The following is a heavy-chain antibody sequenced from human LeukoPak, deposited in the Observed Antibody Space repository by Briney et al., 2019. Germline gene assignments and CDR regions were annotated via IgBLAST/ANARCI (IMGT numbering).Heavy chain of an antibody. CDR2: ISWNSGSI. J-gene: IGHJ4*02. CDR3: AKDITTVTGYYFAC. Sequence: GRSLRLSCAASGFTFDDYAMHWVRQAPGKGLEWVSGISWNSGSIGYADSVKGRFTISRDNAKNSLYLQMNSLRAEDTALYYFAKDITTVTGYYFACWGQGTLVTVP. D-gene: IGHD4-17*01. CDR1: GFTFDDYA. V-gene: IGHV3-9*01.